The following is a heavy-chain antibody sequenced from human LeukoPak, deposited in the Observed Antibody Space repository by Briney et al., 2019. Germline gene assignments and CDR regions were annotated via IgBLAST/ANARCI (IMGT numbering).Heavy chain of an antibody. CDR1: GGTFSSYA. D-gene: IGHD2-15*01. CDR2: IIPIFGTA. V-gene: IGHV1-69*13. J-gene: IGHJ5*02. CDR3: ASSSPVPDWFDP. Sequence: SVKVSCKASGGTFSSYAISWVRQAPGQGLEWMGGIIPIFGTANYAQKFQGRVTITADESTSTAYMELSSLRSEDTAVYYCASSSPVPDWFDPWGQGTLVTVSS.